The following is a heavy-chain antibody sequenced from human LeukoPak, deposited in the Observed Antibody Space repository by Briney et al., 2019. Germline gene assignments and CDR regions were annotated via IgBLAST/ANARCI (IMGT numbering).Heavy chain of an antibody. J-gene: IGHJ4*02. CDR3: AKDLHYTTYGYYFDY. CDR1: GFTFSSYA. Sequence: AGGSLRLSCTASGFTFSSYAMNWVRQAPGKGLEWVSGIGAGGTFTYYADSVKGRFTIFRDNSRNTLYLQMNSLRADDTAVYYCAKDLHYTTYGYYFDYWGQGTLVTVSS. V-gene: IGHV3-23*01. D-gene: IGHD4-11*01. CDR2: IGAGGTFT.